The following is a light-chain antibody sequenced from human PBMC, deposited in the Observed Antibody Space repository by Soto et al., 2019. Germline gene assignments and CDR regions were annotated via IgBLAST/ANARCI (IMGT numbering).Light chain of an antibody. Sequence: DIQMTQSPSTLSASVGDRITITCRASQSISTWLAWYQQRPGRAPKLLIYKASSLEGGVPSRFSGSGSGTEFTLTISILQPDDFATYYCQQYNSYSLWTFGQGTKVEIK. V-gene: IGKV1-5*03. CDR1: QSISTW. CDR3: QQYNSYSLWT. J-gene: IGKJ1*01. CDR2: KAS.